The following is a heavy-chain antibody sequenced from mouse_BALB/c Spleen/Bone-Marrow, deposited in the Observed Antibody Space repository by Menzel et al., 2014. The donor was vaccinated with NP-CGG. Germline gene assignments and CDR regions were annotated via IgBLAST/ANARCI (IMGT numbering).Heavy chain of an antibody. V-gene: IGHV1-9*01. D-gene: IGHD2-4*01. CDR3: ARLITPRGFAF. Sequence: QVQLQPPGAELMKPGASVKISCKATGYTFSTYWIEWVKQRPGHGLEWIGEILPGSGTTNYNEKFKGKATFTADTSSNTPYMQISSLTSEDTAVYYCARLITPRGFAFWGQGTLVTVSA. CDR2: ILPGSGTT. J-gene: IGHJ3*01. CDR1: GYTFSTYW.